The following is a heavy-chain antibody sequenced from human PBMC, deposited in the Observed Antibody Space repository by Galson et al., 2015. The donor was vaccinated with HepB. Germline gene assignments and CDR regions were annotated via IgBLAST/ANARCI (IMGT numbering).Heavy chain of an antibody. Sequence: SLRLSCAASGFTFSSYSMNWVRQAPGKGLEWVSSISSSSSYIYYADSVKGRFTISRDNAKNSLYLQMNSLRAEDTAVYYCARELVGATVGNWFDPWGQGTLVTVSS. CDR1: GFTFSSYS. V-gene: IGHV3-21*01. CDR3: ARELVGATVGNWFDP. CDR2: ISSSSSYI. D-gene: IGHD1-26*01. J-gene: IGHJ5*02.